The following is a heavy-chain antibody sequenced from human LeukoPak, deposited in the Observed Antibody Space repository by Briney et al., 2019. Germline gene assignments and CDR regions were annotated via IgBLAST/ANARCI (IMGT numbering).Heavy chain of an antibody. V-gene: IGHV1-18*01. CDR3: ASHNDSSGYDAFDI. CDR2: ISAYNGNT. CDR1: GYTFTSYG. J-gene: IGHJ3*02. Sequence: ASVKVSCKASGYTFTSYGISWVRQAPGQGLEWMGWISAYNGNTNYAQKLQGRVTMTTDTSTSTAYMELRSLRSDDTAVYYCASHNDSSGYDAFDIWGQGTMVTVSS. D-gene: IGHD3-22*01.